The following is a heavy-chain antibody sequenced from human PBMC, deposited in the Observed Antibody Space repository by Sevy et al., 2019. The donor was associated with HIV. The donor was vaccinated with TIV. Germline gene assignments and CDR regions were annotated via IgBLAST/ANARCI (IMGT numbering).Heavy chain of an antibody. CDR3: ASIGTGHTYGTPPWY. V-gene: IGHV3-30-3*01. CDR1: GFTFSSYA. CDR2: ISYDGSNK. J-gene: IGHJ4*02. Sequence: GGSLRLSCAASGFTFSSYAMYWVRQAPGKGLEWVAVISYDGSNKYYADSVKGRLTISRDNSKNTLYLQMNSLRAEDTAVYYCASIGTGHTYGTPPWYWGQGTLVTVSS. D-gene: IGHD5-18*01.